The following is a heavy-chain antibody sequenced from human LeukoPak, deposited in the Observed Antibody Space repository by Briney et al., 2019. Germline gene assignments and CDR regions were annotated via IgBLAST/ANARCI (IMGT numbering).Heavy chain of an antibody. D-gene: IGHD6-6*01. CDR1: GFSFSSYG. CDR2: IWYDGSRS. J-gene: IGHJ6*02. CDR3: ATGRYSSSSEYYYYGMDV. V-gene: IGHV3-33*01. Sequence: PGGSLRLSCVPSGFSFSSYGMHWFRQAPGKGPEWVGAIWYDGSRSHYIDSVRGRFTISRDNSKNRLYLQMDSLRVEDTAVYYCATGRYSSSSEYYYYGMDVWGQGTTVTVSS.